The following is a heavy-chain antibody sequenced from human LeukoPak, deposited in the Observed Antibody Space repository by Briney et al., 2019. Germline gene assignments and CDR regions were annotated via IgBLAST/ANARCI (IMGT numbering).Heavy chain of an antibody. CDR1: GFTFSSYW. V-gene: IGHV3-7*05. CDR3: ARDQGNYYDSSGYTGYFQH. D-gene: IGHD3-22*01. CDR2: IKQDGSEK. Sequence: GGSLRLSCAASGFTFSSYWMSWVRQAPGKGLEWVANIKQDGSEKYYVDSVKGRFTISRDNAKNSLYLQMNSLRAEDTAVYYCARDQGNYYDSSGYTGYFQHWGQGTLVTVSS. J-gene: IGHJ1*01.